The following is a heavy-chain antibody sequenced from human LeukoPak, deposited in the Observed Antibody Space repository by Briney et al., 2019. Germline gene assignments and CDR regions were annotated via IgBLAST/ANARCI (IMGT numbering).Heavy chain of an antibody. CDR2: INTDGSST. V-gene: IGHV3-74*01. J-gene: IGHJ5*02. Sequence: GGSLRLSCAASGFTFSSYWMHWVRQAPGKGLVWVSRINTDGSSTSYADSVKGRFTISRDNAKNTLYLLMNSLRAEDTAVYYCARDPGYCSSTSCFDNWFDPRGQGTLVTVSS. CDR3: ARDPGYCSSTSCFDNWFDP. CDR1: GFTFSSYW. D-gene: IGHD2-2*01.